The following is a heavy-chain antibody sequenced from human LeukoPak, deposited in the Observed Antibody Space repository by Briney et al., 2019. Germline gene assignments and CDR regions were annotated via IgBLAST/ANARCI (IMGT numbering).Heavy chain of an antibody. Sequence: SQTLSLTCTVSGGSISPYYWSWIRQPPGKGLEWIGYIYYSGSTNYNPSLKSRVTISLDTSKNQFSLKLSSVTAADTAVYYCARSTWLLDKWGQGTLVTVSS. D-gene: IGHD3-22*01. CDR2: IYYSGST. CDR1: GGSISPYY. V-gene: IGHV4-59*01. J-gene: IGHJ4*02. CDR3: ARSTWLLDK.